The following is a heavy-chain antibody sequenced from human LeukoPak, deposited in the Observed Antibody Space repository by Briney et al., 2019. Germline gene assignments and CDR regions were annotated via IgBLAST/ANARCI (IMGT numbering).Heavy chain of an antibody. D-gene: IGHD5-24*01. V-gene: IGHV4-59*08. Sequence: SETLSLTCTVSGGSISSYYWSWIRQPPGKGLEWIGYIYYSGSTNYNPSLKSRVTISVDTSKNQLSLKLSPVTAADTAVYYCARLIDRRDGYNYVDYWGQGTLVTVSS. J-gene: IGHJ4*02. CDR1: GGSISSYY. CDR3: ARLIDRRDGYNYVDY. CDR2: IYYSGST.